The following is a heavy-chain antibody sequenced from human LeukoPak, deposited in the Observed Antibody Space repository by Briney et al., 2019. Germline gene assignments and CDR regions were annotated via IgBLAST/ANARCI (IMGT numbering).Heavy chain of an antibody. V-gene: IGHV3-30-3*01. J-gene: IGHJ3*02. CDR3: ATKDSSGYIDAFDI. D-gene: IGHD3-22*01. CDR1: GFTFSNYA. Sequence: GGSLRLSCAASGFTFSNYAMHWVRQAPGKGLEWVAVISYDGSNKYYADSVKGRFTISRDNSKNTLYLQMNSLRAEDTAVYYCATKDSSGYIDAFDIWGQGTMVTVSS. CDR2: ISYDGSNK.